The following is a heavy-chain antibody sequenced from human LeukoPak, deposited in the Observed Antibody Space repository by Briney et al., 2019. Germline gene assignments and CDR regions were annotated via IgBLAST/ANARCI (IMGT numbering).Heavy chain of an antibody. D-gene: IGHD1-26*01. J-gene: IGHJ3*01. Sequence: GGSLRLSCAASGFTVSSNYMSWVRRAPGKGLEWVSVIYSGGSTYYADSVKGRFTISRDNSKNTLYLQMNSLRAEDTAEYYCAKSLLTTASGTGRAFDLWGQGTMVTVSS. V-gene: IGHV3-53*01. CDR2: IYSGGST. CDR1: GFTVSSNY. CDR3: AKSLLTTASGTGRAFDL.